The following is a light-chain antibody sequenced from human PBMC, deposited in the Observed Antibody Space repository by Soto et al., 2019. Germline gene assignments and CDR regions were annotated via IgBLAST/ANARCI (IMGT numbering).Light chain of an antibody. CDR1: QGISTY. J-gene: IGKJ1*01. Sequence: DIQMTQSPSSLSASVGDRLTITCRASQGISTYLNWYQQKPGKAPKLLIYAASTLQSGVPSRFSGSGSETDFTLTISGLQPGDSATYYCQQYNTYSPERTFGQGTKVDIK. CDR3: QQYNTYSPERT. V-gene: IGKV1-39*01. CDR2: AAS.